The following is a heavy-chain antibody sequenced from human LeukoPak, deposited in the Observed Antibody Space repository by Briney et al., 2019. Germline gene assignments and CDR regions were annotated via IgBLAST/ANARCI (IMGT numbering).Heavy chain of an antibody. J-gene: IGHJ4*02. D-gene: IGHD6-13*01. CDR2: ISSSSSYI. CDR1: GFTFSSYS. CDR3: ARAGSSWSWYFDY. V-gene: IGHV3-21*01. Sequence: GGSLRLSCAASGFTFSSYSMNWVRQAPGKGLEWVSSISSSSSYIYYADSVKGRFTISRDNAKNSLYLQVNSLRAEDTAVYYCARAGSSWSWYFDYWGQGTLVTVSS.